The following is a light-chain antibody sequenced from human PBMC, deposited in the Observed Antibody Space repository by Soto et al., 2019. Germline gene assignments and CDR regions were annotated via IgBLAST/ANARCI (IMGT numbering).Light chain of an antibody. CDR3: GTWDRSLSAGV. V-gene: IGLV1-51*01. Sequence: SVLAQPPSVSAAPGQKVTLSCSGNSSNIGNHHVSWYQQLPGTAPKLLIHDNDRRPSGIPDRFSGSKSGTSATLGITGLQTGDEADYFCGTWDRSLSAGVFGPGTKVTVL. J-gene: IGLJ1*01. CDR1: SSNIGNHH. CDR2: DND.